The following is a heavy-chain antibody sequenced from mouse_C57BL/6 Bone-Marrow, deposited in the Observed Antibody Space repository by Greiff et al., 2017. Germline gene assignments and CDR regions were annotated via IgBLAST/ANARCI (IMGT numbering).Heavy chain of an antibody. D-gene: IGHD1-1*01. Sequence: EVHLVESGGGLVQPGGSMKLSCVASGFTFSNYWMNWVRQSPEKGLEWVAQIRLKSDNYATHYAESVKGRFTISRDDSKSSVYLQMNNLRAEDTGIYYCTTVVAPNDYWGQGTTLTVSS. CDR1: GFTFSNYW. CDR2: IRLKSDNYAT. V-gene: IGHV6-3*01. J-gene: IGHJ2*01. CDR3: TTVVAPNDY.